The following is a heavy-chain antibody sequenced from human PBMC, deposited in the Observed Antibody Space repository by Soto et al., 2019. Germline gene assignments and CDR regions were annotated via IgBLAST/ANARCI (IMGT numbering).Heavy chain of an antibody. J-gene: IGHJ6*02. Sequence: VASVKVSCKASGYTFTSYGISWVRQAPGQGLEWMGWISAYNGNTNYAQKLQGRVTMTTDTSTSTAYMELRSLRSDDTAVYYCARVDYSNYPYCYYGMDVWGQGTTVTVSS. CDR1: GYTFTSYG. V-gene: IGHV1-18*04. CDR2: ISAYNGNT. D-gene: IGHD4-4*01. CDR3: ARVDYSNYPYCYYGMDV.